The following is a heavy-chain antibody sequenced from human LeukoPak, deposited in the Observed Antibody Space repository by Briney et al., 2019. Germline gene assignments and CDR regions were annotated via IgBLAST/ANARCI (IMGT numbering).Heavy chain of an antibody. CDR1: GGTFSSYA. CDR3: ASAAYCSSTSCDLSGYYYYYMDV. D-gene: IGHD2-2*01. J-gene: IGHJ6*03. V-gene: IGHV1-69*05. Sequence: ASVKVSCKASGGTFSSYAISWVRQAPGQGLEWMGGIIPIFGTANYAQKFQGRVTITTDESTSTAYMELSSLRSEDTAVYYCASAAYCSSTSCDLSGYYYYYMDVWGKGTTVTVSS. CDR2: IIPIFGTA.